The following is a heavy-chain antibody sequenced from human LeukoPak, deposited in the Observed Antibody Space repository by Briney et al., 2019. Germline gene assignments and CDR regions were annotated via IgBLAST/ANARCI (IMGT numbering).Heavy chain of an antibody. V-gene: IGHV3-74*01. CDR1: GFTLSSYW. CDR3: ARVKQQLKDLDY. Sequence: GGSLRLSCAASGFTLSSYWMHWVRQAPGKGLVWVSRINSDGSSTSYADSVKGRFTISRDNAKNTLYLQMNSLRAEDTAVYYCARVKQQLKDLDYWGQGTLVTVSS. CDR2: INSDGSST. D-gene: IGHD6-13*01. J-gene: IGHJ4*02.